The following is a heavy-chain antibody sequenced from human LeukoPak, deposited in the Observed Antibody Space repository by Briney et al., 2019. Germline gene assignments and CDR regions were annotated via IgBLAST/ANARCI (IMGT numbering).Heavy chain of an antibody. V-gene: IGHV4-4*07. CDR1: GASVSEYY. Sequence: SETLSLTCTVSGASVSEYYWSWVRQPAGKGLESIGRIFTTGSTDYNPFLKSRVTMSRDRSKNQLFLTLTSVTAADTAVYYCARASDSIFSYYYHMDLWGKGITVTVSS. CDR2: IFTTGST. CDR3: ARASDSIFSYYYHMDL. J-gene: IGHJ6*03. D-gene: IGHD3-3*02.